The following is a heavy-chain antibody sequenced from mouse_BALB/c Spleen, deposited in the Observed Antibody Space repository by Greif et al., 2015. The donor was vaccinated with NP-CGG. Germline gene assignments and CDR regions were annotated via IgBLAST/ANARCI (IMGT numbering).Heavy chain of an antibody. Sequence: VQLHQSGPGLVAPSQSLSITCTVSGFSLTSYGVHWVRQPPGKGLEWLGVIWAGGSTNYNSALMSRLSISKDNSKSQVFLKMNSLQTDDTAMYYCARDDGSSFFDVWGAGTTVTVSS. D-gene: IGHD1-1*01. J-gene: IGHJ1*01. CDR2: IWAGGST. CDR1: GFSLTSYG. CDR3: ARDDGSSFFDV. V-gene: IGHV2-9*02.